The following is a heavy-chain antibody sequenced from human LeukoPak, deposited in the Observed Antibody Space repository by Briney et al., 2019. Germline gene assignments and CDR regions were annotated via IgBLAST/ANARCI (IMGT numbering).Heavy chain of an antibody. Sequence: SETLSLTCTVSGGSISTSSYNWGWMRQPPGKGPEWIGTIYHSGSTHYNPSLESRITISVDTSKNQFSLKLSSVTAADTAVYYCARGFSSSSTVYYYYYMDVWGKGTTVTVSS. V-gene: IGHV4-39*07. CDR3: ARGFSSSSTVYYYYYMDV. CDR2: IYHSGST. D-gene: IGHD6-6*01. J-gene: IGHJ6*03. CDR1: GGSISTSSYN.